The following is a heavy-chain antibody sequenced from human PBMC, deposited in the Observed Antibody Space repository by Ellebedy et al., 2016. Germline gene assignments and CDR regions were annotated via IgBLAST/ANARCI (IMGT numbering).Heavy chain of an antibody. Sequence: SQTLSLTCXISGDSVSSNSAAWNWIRQSPSRGLEWLGRTYYRSKWYNDYAVSVKSRITINPDTSKNQFSLQLNSVTPEDTAVYYCARVGSSSSDKNYYYYYGMDVWGQGTTVTVSS. D-gene: IGHD6-13*01. CDR1: GDSVSSNSAA. CDR2: TYYRSKWYN. J-gene: IGHJ6*02. CDR3: ARVGSSSSDKNYYYYYGMDV. V-gene: IGHV6-1*01.